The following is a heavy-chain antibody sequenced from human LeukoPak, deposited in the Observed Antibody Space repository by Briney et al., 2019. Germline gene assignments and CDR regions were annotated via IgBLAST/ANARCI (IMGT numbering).Heavy chain of an antibody. D-gene: IGHD2-15*01. V-gene: IGHV1-18*01. J-gene: IGHJ4*02. CDR1: GYTFINYG. CDR2: VSAYADNT. CDR3: ARDCIGCHGFDY. Sequence: RASVKVSCKASGYTFINYGISWVRQAPGQGLEWMGWVSAYADNTNYVQKFQGRVTITTDTSTSQAYMELRSLRSDDTAVYYCARDCIGCHGFDYWGQGTLGTVSA.